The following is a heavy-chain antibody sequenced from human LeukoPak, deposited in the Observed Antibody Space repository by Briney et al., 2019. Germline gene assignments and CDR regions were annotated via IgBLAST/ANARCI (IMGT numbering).Heavy chain of an antibody. J-gene: IGHJ4*02. D-gene: IGHD3-3*01. CDR1: GFTFSSYS. CDR2: ISFDGSDA. CDR3: ARERQNKDFWSGGDY. V-gene: IGHV3-74*01. Sequence: GGSLRLSCAASGFTFSSYSMNWVRQAPGKGLVWVSCISFDGSDATYADSVKGRFTISRDNAKNSLYLQMNTLRPEDTAVYYCARERQNKDFWSGGDYWGQGTLVTVSS.